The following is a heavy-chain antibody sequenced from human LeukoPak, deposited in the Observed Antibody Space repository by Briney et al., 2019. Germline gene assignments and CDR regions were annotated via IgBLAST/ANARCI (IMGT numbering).Heavy chain of an antibody. J-gene: IGHJ6*03. Sequence: PGGSLRLSCAASGFTFSSYGMHWVRQAPGKGLEWVAFIRYDGSNKYYADSAKGRFTISRDNSKNTLYLQMNSLRVEDTAVYYCAKDPWSPSSSSSVFNYYYYYMDVWGKGTTVTVSS. V-gene: IGHV3-30*02. CDR3: AKDPWSPSSSSSVFNYYYYYMDV. CDR2: IRYDGSNK. D-gene: IGHD6-6*01. CDR1: GFTFSSYG.